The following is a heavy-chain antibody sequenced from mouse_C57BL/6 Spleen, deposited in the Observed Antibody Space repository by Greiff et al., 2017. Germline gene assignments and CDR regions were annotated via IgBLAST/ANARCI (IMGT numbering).Heavy chain of an antibody. D-gene: IGHD2-1*01. CDR1: GFTFSDYG. V-gene: IGHV5-17*01. J-gene: IGHJ1*03. Sequence: DVMLVESGGGLVKPGGSLKLSCAASGFTFSDYGMHWVRQAPEKGLEWVAYISSGSSTIYYADTVKGRFTISRDNAKNTLFLQMTSLRSEDTAMYYCARGDGNYPRYFDVWGTGTTVTVSS. CDR2: ISSGSSTI. CDR3: ARGDGNYPRYFDV.